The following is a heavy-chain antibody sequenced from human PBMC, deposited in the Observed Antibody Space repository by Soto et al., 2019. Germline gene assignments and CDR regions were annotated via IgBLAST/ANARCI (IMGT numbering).Heavy chain of an antibody. CDR1: GYTFTNND. D-gene: IGHD5-18*01. Sequence: ASVKVSCKASGYTFTNNDVSWVRQATGQGLEWMGWMNAGSGDTGYAQKFQGRVTMTRDISIATAYMELNSLTSEDTAIYYCARMESFGSLNWFDPWGQGTLVTVSS. CDR2: MNAGSGDT. CDR3: ARMESFGSLNWFDP. J-gene: IGHJ5*02. V-gene: IGHV1-8*02.